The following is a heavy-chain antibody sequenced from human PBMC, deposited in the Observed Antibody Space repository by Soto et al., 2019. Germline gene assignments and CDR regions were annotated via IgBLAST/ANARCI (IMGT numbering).Heavy chain of an antibody. CDR2: ISYDGSNK. J-gene: IGHJ4*02. CDR3: AKDYFTVATTPYYFDY. CDR1: GFTFSSYG. D-gene: IGHD5-12*01. Sequence: GGSLRLSCAASGFTFSSYGMHWVRQAPGKGLEWVAVISYDGSNKYYADSVKGRFTISRDNSKNTLYLQMNSLRAEDTAVYYCAKDYFTVATTPYYFDYWGQGTLVTVSS. V-gene: IGHV3-30*18.